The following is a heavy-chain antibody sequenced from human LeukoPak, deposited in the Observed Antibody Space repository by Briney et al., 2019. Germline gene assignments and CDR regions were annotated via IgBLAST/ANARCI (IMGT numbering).Heavy chain of an antibody. CDR1: GGSFSGYY. CDR3: ATSYIGGFGKPDY. CDR2: INHSGST. J-gene: IGHJ4*02. D-gene: IGHD3-16*01. Sequence: SETLSLTCAVYGGSFSGYYWSWIRQPPGKGLEWIGEINHSGSTNYNPSLKSRVTLSVDTSKNQFSLTLSSVTAADTAVYYCATSYIGGFGKPDYWGQGTLVTVSS. V-gene: IGHV4-34*01.